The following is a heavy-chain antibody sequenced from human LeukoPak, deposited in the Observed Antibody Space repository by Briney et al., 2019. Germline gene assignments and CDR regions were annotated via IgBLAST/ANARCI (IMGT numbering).Heavy chain of an antibody. CDR3: AGESIVGADDIDY. D-gene: IGHD1-26*01. CDR1: GGPISSYY. CDR2: IYYSGST. J-gene: IGHJ4*02. V-gene: IGHV4-59*01. Sequence: SETLSLTCTVSGGPISSYYWSWIRQPPGKGLEWIGYIYYSGSTNYNPSLKSRVTISVDTSKNQFSLKLSSVTAADTAVYYCAGESIVGADDIDYWGQGTLVTVSS.